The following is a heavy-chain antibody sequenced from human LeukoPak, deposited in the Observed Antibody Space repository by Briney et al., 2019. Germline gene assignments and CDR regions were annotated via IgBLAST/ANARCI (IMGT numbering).Heavy chain of an antibody. Sequence: RTGGSLRLSCAASGFTFSSYAMSWVRQAPGKGLEWVSFIWNDGSNKYYADSVKGRFTISRDNSKNPLYLQMNSLRAEDTAIYYCARGLFWSGYLDYWGQGTLVTVSS. CDR3: ARGLFWSGYLDY. J-gene: IGHJ4*02. D-gene: IGHD3-3*01. CDR2: IWNDGSNK. V-gene: IGHV3-33*08. CDR1: GFTFSSYA.